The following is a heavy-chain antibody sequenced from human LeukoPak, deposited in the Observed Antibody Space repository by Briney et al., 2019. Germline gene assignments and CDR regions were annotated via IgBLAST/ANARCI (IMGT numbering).Heavy chain of an antibody. J-gene: IGHJ4*02. V-gene: IGHV3-23*01. CDR3: AKDRGVSTITRKVDCFDY. D-gene: IGHD5/OR15-5a*01. Sequence: GGSLRLSCAASGFTFSSYAMNWFRQAPGKGLEGVSGISGWGGNTYCADSVKGRFTISRDNSKNTLYLQMNSLRAEDTAVYYCAKDRGVSTITRKVDCFDYWGQGTLVTVSS. CDR2: ISGWGGNT. CDR1: GFTFSSYA.